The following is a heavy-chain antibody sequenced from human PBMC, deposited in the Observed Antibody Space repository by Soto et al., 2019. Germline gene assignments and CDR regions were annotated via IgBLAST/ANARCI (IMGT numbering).Heavy chain of an antibody. CDR3: AKDRRAGGNYGLYSDF. CDR2: SSATGAGT. CDR1: GFTFSSYG. V-gene: IGHV3-23*01. J-gene: IGHJ4*02. Sequence: EVQLLESGGGLVQPGGSLRLSCAASGFTFSSYGMTWVRQAPGKGLEWVSFSSATGAGTYYADSVKGRFTISRDNSKNTLYLQMTSLRADGTAVYYCAKDRRAGGNYGLYSDFWGQGALVIVSS. D-gene: IGHD1-7*01.